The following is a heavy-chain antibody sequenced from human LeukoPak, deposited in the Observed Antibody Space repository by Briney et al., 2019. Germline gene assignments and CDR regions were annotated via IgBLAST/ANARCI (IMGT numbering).Heavy chain of an antibody. CDR2: ISSSSSYI. D-gene: IGHD3-22*01. V-gene: IGHV3-21*01. CDR1: GFTFSSYS. CDR3: ARVEYYDSSGYSDY. Sequence: PAGSLRLSCAASGFTFSSYSMNWVRQAPGKGLEWVSSISSSSSYIYYADSVKGRFTISRDNAKNSLYLQMNSLTAEDTAVYYCARVEYYDSSGYSDYWGQGTLVTVSS. J-gene: IGHJ4*02.